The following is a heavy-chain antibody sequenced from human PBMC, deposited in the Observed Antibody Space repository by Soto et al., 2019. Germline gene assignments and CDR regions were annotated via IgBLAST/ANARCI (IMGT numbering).Heavy chain of an antibody. V-gene: IGHV1-69*13. CDR3: ARDKNDITDYYCRMDV. J-gene: IGHJ6*02. Sequence: PVKVSCKASGGTFSSYAISWVLQAPGQGREWMGWIIPIFGTANYAQKFQGRVTITADESTSTAYMELSSLRSGDTAVYYCARDKNDITDYYCRMDVWGQGTTVTVSS. D-gene: IGHD1-1*01. CDR1: GGTFSSYA. CDR2: IIPIFGTA.